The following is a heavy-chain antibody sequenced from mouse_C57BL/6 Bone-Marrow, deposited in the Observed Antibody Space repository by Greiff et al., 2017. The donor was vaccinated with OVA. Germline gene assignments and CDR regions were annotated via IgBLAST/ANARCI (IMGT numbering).Heavy chain of an antibody. V-gene: IGHV1-26*01. CDR1: GYTFTDYY. Sequence: EVQLKQSGPELVKPGASVKISCKASGYTFTDYYMNWVKQSHGKSLEWIGDINPNNGGTSYNQKFKGKATLTVDTSSSTAYMELRSLTSEDSAVDYYESDLSYYGNDGAMDDWGQGTTVTVSS. D-gene: IGHD2-2*01. CDR3: ESDLSYYGNDGAMDD. J-gene: IGHJ4*01. CDR2: INPNNGGT.